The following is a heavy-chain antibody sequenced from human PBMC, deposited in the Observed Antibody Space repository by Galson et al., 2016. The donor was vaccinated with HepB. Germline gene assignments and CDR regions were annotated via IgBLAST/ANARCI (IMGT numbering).Heavy chain of an antibody. Sequence: SLRLSCAASGFTFNNYAMSWVRQAPGKGLVWVSRINRDGSSTSYADSVKGRFTISRDNAKNTLHLQMNSLRAEDTAVYYCVRDGSGTYNNWFDPWGQGTLVTVSS. CDR2: INRDGSST. V-gene: IGHV3-74*01. CDR3: VRDGSGTYNNWFDP. D-gene: IGHD3-10*01. CDR1: GFTFNNYA. J-gene: IGHJ5*02.